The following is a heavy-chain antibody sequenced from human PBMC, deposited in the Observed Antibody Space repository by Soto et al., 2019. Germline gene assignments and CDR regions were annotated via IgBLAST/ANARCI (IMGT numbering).Heavy chain of an antibody. J-gene: IGHJ3*02. CDR3: ARRYGDAFDI. Sequence: QVQLQESGPGLVKPSETLSLTCTVSGGSISSYYWSWIRQPPGKGLEWIGYIYYSGSTNYNPSLKSRATLSVDTSKNQISLKLSSVTAADVAVYYCARRYGDAFDIWGKGTMVTVSS. D-gene: IGHD4-17*01. V-gene: IGHV4-59*08. CDR2: IYYSGST. CDR1: GGSISSYY.